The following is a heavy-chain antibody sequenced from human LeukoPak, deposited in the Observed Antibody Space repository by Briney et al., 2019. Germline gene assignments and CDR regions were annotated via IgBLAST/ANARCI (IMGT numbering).Heavy chain of an antibody. D-gene: IGHD3-22*01. J-gene: IGHJ5*02. CDR3: ARYYYDSSGYYYVWFDP. CDR1: GYSISSGYY. Sequence: PSETLSLTCAVSGYSISSGYYWGWNRQPPGKGLEWIGSIYHSGSTYYNPSLKSRVTISVDTSKNQFSLKLSSVTAADTAVYYCARYYYDSSGYYYVWFDPWGQGTLVTVSS. CDR2: IYHSGST. V-gene: IGHV4-38-2*01.